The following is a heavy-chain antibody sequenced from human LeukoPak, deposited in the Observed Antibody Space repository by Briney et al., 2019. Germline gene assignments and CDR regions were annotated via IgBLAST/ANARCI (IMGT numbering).Heavy chain of an antibody. Sequence: SETLSLTCTVSGDSISSYCWSWIRQPPGKGLDWIGYIYHSGGTNYNPSLKSRVTISLDTSQNQFSLNLSSVTAADTAVYYCARMTVTTLYYFDYWGPGTPVTVSS. CDR2: IYHSGGT. D-gene: IGHD4-17*01. CDR3: ARMTVTTLYYFDY. J-gene: IGHJ4*02. CDR1: GDSISSYC. V-gene: IGHV4-59*01.